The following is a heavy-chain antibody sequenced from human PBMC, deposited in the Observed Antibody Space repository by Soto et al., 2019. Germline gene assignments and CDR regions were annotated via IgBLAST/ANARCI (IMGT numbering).Heavy chain of an antibody. D-gene: IGHD6-19*01. J-gene: IGHJ4*02. V-gene: IGHV6-1*01. CDR2: TYYRSKWYN. CDR1: GDSVSSNRAA. CDR3: ARGNDYNGGWYGVEC. Sequence: PSQTLSLTCAISGDSVSSNRAAWNWIRQSPSRGLEWLGRTYYRSKWYNEYAVSVKSRITINPDTSKNQFSLQLNSVTPEDTAIYYCARGNDYNGGWYGVECWGQGTLVTVSS.